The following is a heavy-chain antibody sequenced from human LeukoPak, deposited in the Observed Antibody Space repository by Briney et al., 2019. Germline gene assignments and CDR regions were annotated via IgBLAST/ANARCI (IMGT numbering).Heavy chain of an antibody. Sequence: GSLRLSCAASGFTFRNYGMQWVRQSPGKGLEWLAVVSHDGRIKIYADSVKGRFTISRDNSKNTVELEMFSLRTEDTAVYYCAKEPNSFTSGWYFQDWGQGALVIVSS. CDR1: GFTFRNYG. V-gene: IGHV3-30*18. CDR2: VSHDGRIK. J-gene: IGHJ1*01. D-gene: IGHD2-2*01. CDR3: AKEPNSFTSGWYFQD.